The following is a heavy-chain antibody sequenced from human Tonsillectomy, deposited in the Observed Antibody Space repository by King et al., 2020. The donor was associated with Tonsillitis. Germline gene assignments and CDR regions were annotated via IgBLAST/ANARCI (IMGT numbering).Heavy chain of an antibody. V-gene: IGHV3-66*01. D-gene: IGHD6-19*01. CDR1: GFTVSSKY. J-gene: IGHJ4*02. Sequence: VQLVESGGHLVQPGGSLRLSCAASGFTVSSKYMTWVRQAPGKGLEWVSAIYSDGRRYYTDSVRGRFSISRDDSRNTVALEMNDLRVGDTAVYYCARWTGIAVAGHFDYWGQGILVTVSS. CDR2: IYSDGRR. CDR3: ARWTGIAVAGHFDY.